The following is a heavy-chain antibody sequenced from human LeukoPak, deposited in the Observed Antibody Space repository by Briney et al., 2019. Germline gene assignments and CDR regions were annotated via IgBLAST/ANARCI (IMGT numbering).Heavy chain of an antibody. CDR1: GGSVSGDY. CDR3: AREGRSSGPHYYYMAV. J-gene: IGHJ6*03. CDR2: IYSSGNT. D-gene: IGHD6-19*01. Sequence: SETLSLTCTVSGGSVSGDYWNWIRQPAGKGLEWIGQIYSSGNTNYNPSLKSRVTMSVDTSKNQFSLKLTSVTDAHTAVYYCAREGRSSGPHYYYMAVWGKGTTVTVSS. V-gene: IGHV4-4*07.